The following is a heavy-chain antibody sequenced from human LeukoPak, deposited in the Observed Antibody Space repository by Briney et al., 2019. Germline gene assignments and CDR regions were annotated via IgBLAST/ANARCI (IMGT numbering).Heavy chain of an antibody. CDR3: ARHNDYASLMDA. V-gene: IGHV4-39*01. CDR2: ISYSGIT. J-gene: IGHJ6*02. CDR1: SVSLTTSGYY. D-gene: IGHD2-2*01. Sequence: SQTLSLTCTVFSVSLTTSGYYGAWLRQPPGRGLEWIGSISYSGITYYKPSLRGRVTISGDTAKNQFSLKLSSMTAADTAVYYCARHNDYASLMDAWGQGTTVTVSS.